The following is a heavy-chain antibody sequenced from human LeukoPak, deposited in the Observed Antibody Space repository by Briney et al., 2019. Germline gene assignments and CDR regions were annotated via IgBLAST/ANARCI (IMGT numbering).Heavy chain of an antibody. CDR1: GGSFSGYY. J-gene: IGHJ6*02. V-gene: IGHV4-34*01. CDR2: INHSGST. D-gene: IGHD2-2*01. Sequence: SETLSLTCAVYGGSFSGYYWSWIRQPPGKGLEWIGEINHSGSTNYNPSLKSRVTISVDMSKNQFSLKLSSVTAADTAVYYCARGPGGEVVPADYYYYYGMDVWGQGTTVTVSS. CDR3: ARGPGGEVVPADYYYYYGMDV.